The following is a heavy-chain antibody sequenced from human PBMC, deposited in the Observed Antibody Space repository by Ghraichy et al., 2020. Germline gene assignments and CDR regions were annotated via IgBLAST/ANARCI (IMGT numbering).Heavy chain of an antibody. CDR3: ARGGDILTGTVWGY. V-gene: IGHV4-31*03. CDR2: IYYSGST. CDR1: GGSISSGGYY. D-gene: IGHD3-9*01. Sequence: SETLSLTCTVSGGSISSGGYYWSWIRQHPGKGLEWIGYIYYSGSTYYNPSLKSRVTISVDTSKNQFSLKLSSVTAADTAVYYCARGGDILTGTVWGYWGQGTLVTVSS. J-gene: IGHJ4*02.